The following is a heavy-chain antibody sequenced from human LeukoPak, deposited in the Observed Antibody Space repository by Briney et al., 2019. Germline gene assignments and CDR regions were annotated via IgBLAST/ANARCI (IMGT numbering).Heavy chain of an antibody. D-gene: IGHD6-19*01. CDR3: ARDLTGPIAVAGDFDY. CDR2: IIPIFGTA. V-gene: IGHV1-69*01. J-gene: IGHJ4*02. Sequence: ASVKVSCKASGGTFSSYAVSWVRQAPGQGLEWMGGIIPIFGTANYAQKFQGRVTITADESTSTAYMELSSLRSEDTAVYYCARDLTGPIAVAGDFDYWGQGTLVTVSS. CDR1: GGTFSSYA.